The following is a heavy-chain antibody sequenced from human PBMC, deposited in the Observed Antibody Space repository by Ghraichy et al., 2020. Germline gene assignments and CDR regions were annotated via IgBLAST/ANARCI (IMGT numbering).Heavy chain of an antibody. V-gene: IGHV3-74*01. D-gene: IGHD2-2*02. CDR1: GFTFSSYW. J-gene: IGHJ1*01. CDR2: INVDGSST. Sequence: GGSLRLSCAASGFTFSSYWMHWVHQAPGKGLVWVSHINVDGSSTSYADSVKGRFTISRDNAKNTLYLQMNSLRAEDTAVYYCAQSRYCSSTSCYIYFQHWGQGTLVTVSS. CDR3: AQSRYCSSTSCYIYFQH.